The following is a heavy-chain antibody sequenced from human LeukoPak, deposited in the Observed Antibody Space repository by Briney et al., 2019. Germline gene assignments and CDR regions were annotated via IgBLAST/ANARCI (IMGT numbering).Heavy chain of an antibody. D-gene: IGHD3-10*01. Sequence: SVKVSRKSTVGTFISYAISGLRQAPGQGLEWMGGIIPIFGTANYAQKFQGRVTITADESTSTAYMELSSLRSEDTAVYYCAGRDGSGSNDFDYWGQGTLVTVSS. V-gene: IGHV1-69*13. CDR3: AGRDGSGSNDFDY. CDR1: VGTFISYA. CDR2: IIPIFGTA. J-gene: IGHJ4*02.